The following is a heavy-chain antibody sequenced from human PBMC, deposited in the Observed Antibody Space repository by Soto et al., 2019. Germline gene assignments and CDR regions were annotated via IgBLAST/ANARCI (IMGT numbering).Heavy chain of an antibody. CDR3: ATRKAGPDYYYYYGMDV. Sequence: EVQLLESGGGLVQPGGSLRLSCAASGFTFSSYAMSWVRQAPGKGLEWVSAISGSGGSTYYADSVKGRFTISRDNSKNTLYLQMNSLRAEDTAVYYCATRKAGPDYYYYYGMDVWGQGTTVTVSS. V-gene: IGHV3-23*01. CDR2: ISGSGGST. D-gene: IGHD6-13*01. CDR1: GFTFSSYA. J-gene: IGHJ6*02.